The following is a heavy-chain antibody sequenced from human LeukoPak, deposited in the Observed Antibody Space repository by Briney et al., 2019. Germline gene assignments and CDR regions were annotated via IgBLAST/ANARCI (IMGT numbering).Heavy chain of an antibody. V-gene: IGHV1-2*02. CDR3: ARDMDSGPDFFDY. CDR1: GYTFIDYY. Sequence: ASVKVSCKASGYTFIDYYVHWVRQAPGQGLEWMGWINPYSGGTDHAQKFQGRVTMTRDTSISTAYMELSRLRSDDTAVYYCARDMDSGPDFFDYWGLGTLVTVSS. J-gene: IGHJ4*02. D-gene: IGHD1-26*01. CDR2: INPYSGGT.